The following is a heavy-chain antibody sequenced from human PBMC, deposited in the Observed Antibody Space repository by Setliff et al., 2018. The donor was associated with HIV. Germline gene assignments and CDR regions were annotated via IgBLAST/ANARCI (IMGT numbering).Heavy chain of an antibody. CDR1: GYTFTSYY. D-gene: IGHD3-3*01. J-gene: IGHJ4*02. CDR2: INPSGGTT. Sequence: ASVKVSCKASGYTFTSYYMHWVRQAPGQGLEWLGIINPSGGTTNYAQKFQGRVTMTRDTSTSTLYMELSSLRSEDTAVYYCARDGHYHCNSFDSWGQGSLVTVSS. V-gene: IGHV1-46*01. CDR3: ARDGHYHCNSFDS.